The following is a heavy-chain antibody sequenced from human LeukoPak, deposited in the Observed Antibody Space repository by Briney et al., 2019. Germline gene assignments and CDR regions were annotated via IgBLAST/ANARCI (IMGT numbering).Heavy chain of an antibody. D-gene: IGHD2/OR15-2a*01. CDR2: IRSKANSYAT. V-gene: IGHV3-73*01. Sequence: GGSLRLSCAASGFTFSGSAMHWVRQASGKGLGWVGRIRSKANSYATAYAASVKGRFTISRDDSKNTAYLQMNSLKTEDTAVYYCVDVKLDYWGQGTLVTVSS. J-gene: IGHJ4*02. CDR3: VDVKLDY. CDR1: GFTFSGSA.